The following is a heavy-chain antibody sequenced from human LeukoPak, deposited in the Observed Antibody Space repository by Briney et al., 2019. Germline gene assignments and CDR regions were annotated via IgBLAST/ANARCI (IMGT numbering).Heavy chain of an antibody. CDR2: LKPSFGTA. CDR1: GGTFSNYP. D-gene: IGHD2-2*01. V-gene: IGHV1-69*13. CDR3: ARVQSDCPIASCHDKDFFDY. Sequence: SVKVSCKASGGTFSNYPVTWVRQAPGQGLEWMGGLKPSFGTANYAQKFQGRVTITADESTRAAYMELSSLRSDDTAVYYCARVQSDCPIASCHDKDFFDYWGQGTLVTVSS. J-gene: IGHJ4*02.